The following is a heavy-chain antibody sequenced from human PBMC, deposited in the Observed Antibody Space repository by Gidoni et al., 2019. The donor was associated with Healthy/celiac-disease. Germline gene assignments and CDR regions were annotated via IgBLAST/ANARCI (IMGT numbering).Heavy chain of an antibody. J-gene: IGHJ6*02. CDR3: AKDIRVQGNIRYYYYYGMDV. Sequence: EVHLAELGGGLVHLGMSLILSCAASGFTLSYYGMPWVRQGPGKGLEWVSGISWNSGSVGYADSVKGRFTISRDNAKNSLSLQMNSLRAEDTALYYCAKDIRVQGNIRYYYYYGMDVWGQGTTVTVSS. V-gene: IGHV3-9*01. D-gene: IGHD3-10*01. CDR2: ISWNSGSV. CDR1: GFTLSYYG.